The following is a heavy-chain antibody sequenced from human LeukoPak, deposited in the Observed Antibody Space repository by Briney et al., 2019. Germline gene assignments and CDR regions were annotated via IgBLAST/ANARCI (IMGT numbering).Heavy chain of an antibody. D-gene: IGHD5-12*01. Sequence: PGGSLRLSXAASGFTFSSYAMSWVRQAPGKGLEWLSAISGSGGSTYYADSVKGRITISRDNSKNTLYLQMNSLRAEDTAVYYCAKRPPYSGYEAHFDYWGQGTLVTVSS. CDR3: AKRPPYSGYEAHFDY. CDR1: GFTFSSYA. CDR2: ISGSGGST. V-gene: IGHV3-23*01. J-gene: IGHJ4*02.